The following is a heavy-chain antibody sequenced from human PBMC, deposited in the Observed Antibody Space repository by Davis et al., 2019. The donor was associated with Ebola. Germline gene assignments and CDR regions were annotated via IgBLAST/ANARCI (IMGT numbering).Heavy chain of an antibody. CDR3: ARVREEAGAILYYYYGMDV. Sequence: LRLSCAISGDSVSRNSAAWNWIRQSPSRGLEWLGRTYYRSKWYNDYAVSVKSRITINPDTSKNQFSLQLNSVTPEDTAVYYCARVREEAGAILYYYYGMDVWGQGTTVTVSS. V-gene: IGHV6-1*01. CDR2: TYYRSKWYN. J-gene: IGHJ6*02. D-gene: IGHD6-13*01. CDR1: GDSVSRNSAA.